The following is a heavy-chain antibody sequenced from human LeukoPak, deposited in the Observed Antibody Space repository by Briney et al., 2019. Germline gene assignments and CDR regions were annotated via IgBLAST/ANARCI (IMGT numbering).Heavy chain of an antibody. J-gene: IGHJ6*02. CDR3: ARDGPITVTAPPRYYYYGMDV. CDR1: GFTFSSYG. D-gene: IGHD4-17*01. CDR2: MSGSGGRT. Sequence: PGGSLRLSCAASGFTFSSYGMSWVRQAPGKGLEWVSGMSGSGGRTDYADSVKGRFTISRDNSKNTLYLQMNSLRAEDTAVYYCARDGPITVTAPPRYYYYGMDVWGQGTTVTVSS. V-gene: IGHV3-23*01.